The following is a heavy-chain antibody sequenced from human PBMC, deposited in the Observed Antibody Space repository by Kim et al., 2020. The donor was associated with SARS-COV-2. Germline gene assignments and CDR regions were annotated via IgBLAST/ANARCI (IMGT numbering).Heavy chain of an antibody. V-gene: IGHV4-34*01. J-gene: IGHJ4*02. CDR3: ARGYGERYYGSGRYVDY. Sequence: LRSRGTISVDTSKNQFSLMLSSVTAADTAVYYCARGYGERYYGSGRYVDYWGQGTLVTVSS. D-gene: IGHD3-10*01.